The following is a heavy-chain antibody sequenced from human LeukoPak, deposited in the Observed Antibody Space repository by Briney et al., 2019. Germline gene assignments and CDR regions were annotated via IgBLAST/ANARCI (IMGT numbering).Heavy chain of an antibody. J-gene: IGHJ3*02. CDR2: IKQDGSEK. V-gene: IGHV3-7*01. Sequence: GGSLRLSCAASGFTFSSYWMSWVRQAPGKGLEWVANIKQDGSEKYYVDSVKGRFTISRDNAKNSLYLQMNSLRAEDTAVYYCAREYCGGDCYASGPVKDAFDIWGQGTMVTVSS. CDR3: AREYCGGDCYASGPVKDAFDI. D-gene: IGHD2-21*02. CDR1: GFTFSSYW.